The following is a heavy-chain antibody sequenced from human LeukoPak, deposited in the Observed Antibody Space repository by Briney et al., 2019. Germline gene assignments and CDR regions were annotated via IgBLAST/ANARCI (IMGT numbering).Heavy chain of an antibody. CDR3: ARDLRRRYYDSSGYQDY. V-gene: IGHV3-48*04. D-gene: IGHD3-22*01. Sequence: PGGSLRLSCAASGFTFSSYSMNWVRQAPGKGLEWVSYISSSGSTIYYADSVKGRFTISRDNAKNSLYLQMNSLRAEDTAVYYCARDLRRRYYDSSGYQDYWGQGTLVTVSS. J-gene: IGHJ4*02. CDR2: ISSSGSTI. CDR1: GFTFSSYS.